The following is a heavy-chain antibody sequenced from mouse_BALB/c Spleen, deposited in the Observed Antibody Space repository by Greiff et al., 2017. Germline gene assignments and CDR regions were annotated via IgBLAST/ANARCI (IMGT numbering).Heavy chain of an antibody. J-gene: IGHJ2*01. CDR3: ARKLGDY. CDR2: IAPGSGST. D-gene: IGHD4-1*01. CDR1: GYTFTSYW. V-gene: IGHV1S41*01. Sequence: DLVKPGASVKLSCKASGYTFTSYWINWIKQRPGQGLEWIGRIAPGSGSTYYNEMFKGKATLTVDTSSSTAYIQLSSLSSEDSAVYFCARKLGDYWGQGTTLTVSS.